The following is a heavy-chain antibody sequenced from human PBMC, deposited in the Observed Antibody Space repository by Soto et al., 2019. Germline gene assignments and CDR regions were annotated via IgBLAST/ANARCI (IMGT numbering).Heavy chain of an antibody. Sequence: SETLSLTCTASGGSISSYYLTWIRQPPGKGLEWIGYIYYSGSTNYNPSLKSRVTISVDTSKNQFSLKLSSVTAADTAVYYCARLEEYCSGGSCPSQFDYWGQGTLVTVSS. CDR1: GGSISSYY. D-gene: IGHD2-15*01. CDR3: ARLEEYCSGGSCPSQFDY. J-gene: IGHJ4*02. CDR2: IYYSGST. V-gene: IGHV4-59*01.